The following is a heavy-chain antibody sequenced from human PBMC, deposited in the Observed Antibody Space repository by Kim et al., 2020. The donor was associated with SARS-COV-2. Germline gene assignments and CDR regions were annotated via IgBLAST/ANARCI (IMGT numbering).Heavy chain of an antibody. V-gene: IGHV3-30*18. CDR1: GFTFSDYG. J-gene: IGHJ4*02. CDR2: ISSDGITS. CDR3: AKELAVADFFGY. Sequence: GGSLRLSCAASGFTFSDYGMHWARQAPGKGLEWVAVISSDGITSYYADSVKGRFTISRDNAKNTLYLHVNSLRAEDTAVYYCAKELAVADFFGYCGQG. D-gene: IGHD2-21*01.